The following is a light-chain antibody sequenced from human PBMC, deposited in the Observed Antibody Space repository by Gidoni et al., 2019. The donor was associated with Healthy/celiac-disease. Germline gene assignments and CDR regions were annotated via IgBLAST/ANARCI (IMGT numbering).Light chain of an antibody. CDR1: QDISNY. J-gene: IGKJ4*01. Sequence: DIQMTQSPSSLSASVGDRVTITCQASQDISNYLNWYQQKPGKAPKLLIYDASNLETGVPSRFSGSGSGTDFTFTISSLQPEDIATYYCQQYDNLHLLXVXGGTKVEIK. CDR3: QQYDNLHLLX. V-gene: IGKV1-33*01. CDR2: DAS.